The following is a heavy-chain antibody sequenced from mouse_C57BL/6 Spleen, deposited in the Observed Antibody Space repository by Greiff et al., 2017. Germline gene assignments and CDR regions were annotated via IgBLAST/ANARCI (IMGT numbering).Heavy chain of an antibody. V-gene: IGHV5-17*01. J-gene: IGHJ1*03. CDR2: ISSGSSTI. CDR1: GFTFSDYG. D-gene: IGHD2-2*01. CDR3: ARGYGYEGDFDV. Sequence: EVKVIESGGGLVKPGGSLKLSCAASGFTFSDYGMHWVRQAPEKGLEWVAYISSGSSTIYYADTVKGRFTISRDNAKNTLFLQMTSLRSEDTAMYYGARGYGYEGDFDVWGTGTTLTVSS.